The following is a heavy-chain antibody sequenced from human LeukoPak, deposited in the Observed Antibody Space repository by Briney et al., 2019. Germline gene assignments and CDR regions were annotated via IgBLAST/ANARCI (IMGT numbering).Heavy chain of an antibody. V-gene: IGHV1-69*01. CDR3: ARVESRYCSSTSCPEDY. D-gene: IGHD2-2*01. Sequence: GSSVKVTCKASGGTFSSYAISWVRQAPGQGLEWMGGIIPIFGTANYAQKFQGRVTITADESTSTAYMELSSLRPDDTAVYYCARVESRYCSSTSCPEDYWGQGTLVTVSS. CDR1: GGTFSSYA. CDR2: IIPIFGTA. J-gene: IGHJ4*02.